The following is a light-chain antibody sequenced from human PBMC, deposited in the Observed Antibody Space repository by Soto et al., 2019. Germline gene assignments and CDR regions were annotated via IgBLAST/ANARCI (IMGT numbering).Light chain of an antibody. J-gene: IGKJ3*01. CDR2: DAS. CDR3: KQRSNWPLFT. CDR1: QSVSSY. Sequence: EIVLTQSPATLSLSPGERATLSCRASQSVSSYLAWYQQKPGQAPRLLIYDASNRATGIPARFSGSGSGTDFPPTISSLEPEDVAVYYCKQRSNWPLFTFGPGTKVFIK. V-gene: IGKV3-11*01.